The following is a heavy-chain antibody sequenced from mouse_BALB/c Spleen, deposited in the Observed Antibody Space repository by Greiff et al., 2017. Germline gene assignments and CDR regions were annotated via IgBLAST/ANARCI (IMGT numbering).Heavy chain of an antibody. CDR2: INPYNDGT. D-gene: IGHD2-3*01. J-gene: IGHJ2*01. CDR1: GYTFTSYV. Sequence: VQLKESGPELVKPGASVKMSCKASGYTFTSYVMHWVKQKPGQGLEWIGYINPYNDGTKYNEKFKGKATLTSDKSSSTAYMELSSLTSEDSAVYYCASGWLPHFDYWGQGTTLTVSS. V-gene: IGHV1-14*01. CDR3: ASGWLPHFDY.